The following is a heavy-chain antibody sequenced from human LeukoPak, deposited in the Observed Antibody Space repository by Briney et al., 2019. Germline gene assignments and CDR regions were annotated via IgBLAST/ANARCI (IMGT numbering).Heavy chain of an antibody. D-gene: IGHD6-19*01. CDR3: ARAYSSGWYSSHY. CDR2: INHSGST. J-gene: IGHJ4*02. V-gene: IGHV4-34*01. CDR1: GGSFSGYY. Sequence: PSETLSLTCAVYGGSFSGYYWSWIRQPPGKGLEWIGEINHSGSTNYNPSLKSRVTMSVDTSKNQFSLKLSSVTAADTAVYYCARAYSSGWYSSHYWGQGTLVTVSS.